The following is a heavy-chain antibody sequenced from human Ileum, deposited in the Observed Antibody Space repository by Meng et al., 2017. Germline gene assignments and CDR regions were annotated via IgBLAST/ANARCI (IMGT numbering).Heavy chain of an antibody. D-gene: IGHD1-26*01. J-gene: IGHJ4*02. CDR1: GFSFSNAW. Sequence: EVQLVESGGGLVKPGGSLRLSCVASGFSFSNAWLSWVRQVPGKGLEWVGRIESETRGLTTYYAAPVKGRFSISRDDSKNALYLQMNSLKTEDSAIYYCTTEELRCHNNWGQGTLVTVSS. CDR3: TTEELRCHNN. CDR2: IESETRGLTT. V-gene: IGHV3-15*04.